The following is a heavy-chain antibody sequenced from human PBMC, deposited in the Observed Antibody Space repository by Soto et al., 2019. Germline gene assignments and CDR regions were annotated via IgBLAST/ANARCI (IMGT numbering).Heavy chain of an antibody. CDR3: ARRRGVTAGDHFDY. CDR1: GFSLSTSRMG. CDR2: IYWDDDK. D-gene: IGHD2-2*01. V-gene: IGHV2-5*02. Sequence: GSGPTLVNPTQTLTLTCTFSGFSLSTSRMGVGWIRQPPGKALEWLALIYWDDDKRYSPSLESRLTITKDTSKNQVVLTMTNMDPVDTATYYCARRRGVTAGDHFDYWGQGTLVTVSS. J-gene: IGHJ4*02.